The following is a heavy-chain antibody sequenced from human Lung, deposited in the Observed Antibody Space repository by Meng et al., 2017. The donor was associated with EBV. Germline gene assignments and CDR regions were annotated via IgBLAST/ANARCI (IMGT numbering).Heavy chain of an antibody. D-gene: IGHD5-24*01. CDR1: GGTFSSNT. V-gene: IGHV1-69*08. CDR3: AKDEGGWLTAPDY. CDR2: IIPILGIA. J-gene: IGHJ4*02. Sequence: QGHRVQAGAAMKKPRSSAKVSCKAYGGTFSSNTISWVRQAPGQGLEWMGRIIPILGIANYAQKFQGRVTITADKSTSTAYMELTSLRSEDTAVYYCAKDEGGWLTAPDYWGQGTLVTVSS.